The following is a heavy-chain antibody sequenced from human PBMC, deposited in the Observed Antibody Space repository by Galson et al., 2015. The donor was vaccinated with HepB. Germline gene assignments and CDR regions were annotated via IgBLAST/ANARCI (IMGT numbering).Heavy chain of an antibody. V-gene: IGHV3-7*03. Sequence: SLRLSCAASGFSFSNFWMGWFRQAPGKGLEWVANMNQDGGTIYYVESVRGRFTISRDNAKNSLYLQMDSLRVEDTGVYYCARSGVMAGYDYWGRGTLVTVSS. CDR3: ARSGVMAGYDY. D-gene: IGHD4-23*01. CDR1: GFSFSNFW. J-gene: IGHJ4*02. CDR2: MNQDGGTI.